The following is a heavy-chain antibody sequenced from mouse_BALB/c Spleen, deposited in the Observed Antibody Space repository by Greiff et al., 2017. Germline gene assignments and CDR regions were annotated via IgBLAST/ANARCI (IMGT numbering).Heavy chain of an antibody. CDR1: GYTFTSYW. CDR2: INPSTGYT. CDR3: ASSNGYVPAWFAY. V-gene: IGHV1-7*01. Sequence: VQLQQSGAELAKPGASVKMSCKASGYTFTSYWMHWVKQRPGQGLEWIGYINPSTGYTEYNQKFKDKATLTADKSSSTAYMQLSSLTSEDSAVYYCASSNGYVPAWFAYWGQGTLVTVSA. J-gene: IGHJ3*01. D-gene: IGHD1-2*01.